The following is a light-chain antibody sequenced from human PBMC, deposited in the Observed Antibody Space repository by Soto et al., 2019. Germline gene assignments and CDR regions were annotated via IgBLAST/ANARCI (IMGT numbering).Light chain of an antibody. Sequence: QSVLTQPASVSGSPGQSITISCTGTSSDLGRYNYVSWYQHHPGKAPKLMIYEVSNRPSGVSNRFSGSKSGNTASLTISGLQAEDEADYYCSSYTSSSTLVFGGGTKLTVL. V-gene: IGLV2-14*01. CDR1: SSDLGRYNY. CDR2: EVS. CDR3: SSYTSSSTLV. J-gene: IGLJ2*01.